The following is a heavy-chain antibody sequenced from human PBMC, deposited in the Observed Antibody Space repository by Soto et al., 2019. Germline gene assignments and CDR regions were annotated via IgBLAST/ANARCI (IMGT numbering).Heavy chain of an antibody. J-gene: IGHJ4*02. Sequence: QITLKESGPTLVKPTQTLTLTCTFSGFSLRTSGVGVGWIRQPPGKALAWLALIYWDDGKRYSPSLKSRLTITKDTSKNQVVLRMTNMDPVDTATYYCAHLTTGGFYFDYWGQGTLVTVSS. CDR1: GFSLRTSGVG. CDR3: AHLTTGGFYFDY. V-gene: IGHV2-5*02. D-gene: IGHD4-17*01. CDR2: IYWDDGK.